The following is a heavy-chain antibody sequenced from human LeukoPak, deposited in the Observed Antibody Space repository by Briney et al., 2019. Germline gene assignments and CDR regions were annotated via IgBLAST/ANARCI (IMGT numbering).Heavy chain of an antibody. CDR3: ARDAAWFGELLDAFDI. CDR1: GFTFSSYW. V-gene: IGHV3-7*03. J-gene: IGHJ3*02. D-gene: IGHD3-10*01. Sequence: GGSLRLSCAASGFTFSSYWMSWVRQAPGKGLEWVANIKQDGSEKYYVDSVKGRFTISRDNAKNSLYLQTNSLRAEDTAVYYCARDAAWFGELLDAFDIWGQGTMVTVSS. CDR2: IKQDGSEK.